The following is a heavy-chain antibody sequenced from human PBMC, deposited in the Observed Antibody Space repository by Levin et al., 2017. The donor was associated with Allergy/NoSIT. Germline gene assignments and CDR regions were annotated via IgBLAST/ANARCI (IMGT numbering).Heavy chain of an antibody. D-gene: IGHD3-22*01. CDR2: ISGSGGGT. CDR3: AKEMIYYYDSSGYALDY. CDR1: GFTFSSYA. Sequence: ASVKVSCAASGFTFSSYAMNWVRQAPGKGLEWVSAISGSGGGTYYADSVKGRFTISRDNSKNTLYLQMNSLRAEDTAVYYCAKEMIYYYDSSGYALDYWGQGTLVTVSS. V-gene: IGHV3-23*01. J-gene: IGHJ4*02.